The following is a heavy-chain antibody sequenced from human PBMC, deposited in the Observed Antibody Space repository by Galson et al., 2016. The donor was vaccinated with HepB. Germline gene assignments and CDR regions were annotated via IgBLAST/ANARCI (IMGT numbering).Heavy chain of an antibody. J-gene: IGHJ4*02. Sequence: TLSLTCSVSGGSITGGNYFWTWVRQPAGKGLEWIGRIYSNGNTNYNPSLKSRVTISIDTSNNEFSLNLRSVTAADTALYFCARGLGGTYLYWGQGILVSVSS. CDR1: GGSITGGNYF. CDR2: IYSNGNT. V-gene: IGHV4-61*02. D-gene: IGHD1-26*01. CDR3: ARGLGGTYLY.